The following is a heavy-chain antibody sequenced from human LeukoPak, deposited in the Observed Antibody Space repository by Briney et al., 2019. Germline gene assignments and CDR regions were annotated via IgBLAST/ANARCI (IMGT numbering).Heavy chain of an antibody. D-gene: IGHD6-13*01. V-gene: IGHV3-48*02. CDR2: ISSSSSTI. CDR3: ARDRVSWYSGPLFDY. Sequence: GGSLRLSCAASGFTFNSYSMNWVRQAPGKGLEWVSYISSSSSTIYYADSVKGRFTISRDNAKNSLYLQMNSLRDEDTAVYYCARDRVSWYSGPLFDYWGQGTLVTVSS. J-gene: IGHJ4*02. CDR1: GFTFNSYS.